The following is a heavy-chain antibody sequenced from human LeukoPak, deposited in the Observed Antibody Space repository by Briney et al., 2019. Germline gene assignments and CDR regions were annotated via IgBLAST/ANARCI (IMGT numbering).Heavy chain of an antibody. CDR2: MNPNSGNT. CDR1: GYTFTSYD. V-gene: IGHV1-8*03. J-gene: IGHJ3*02. CDR3: ARGQGYAFDI. Sequence: GASVNVSCKASGYTFTSYDINWVRQATGQGLEWMGWMNPNSGNTGYAQKFQGRVTITRNTSISTAYMELSSLRSEGTAVYYCARGQGYAFDIWGQGTMVTVSS.